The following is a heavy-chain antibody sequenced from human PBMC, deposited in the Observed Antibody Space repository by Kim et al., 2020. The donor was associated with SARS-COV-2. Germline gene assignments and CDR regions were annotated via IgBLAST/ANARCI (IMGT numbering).Heavy chain of an antibody. D-gene: IGHD3-10*01. CDR2: ISYTGVT. J-gene: IGHJ6*02. CDR1: GGSIRSHY. Sequence: SETLSLPCTVSGGSIRSHYWSWIRQPPGKGLEWIGFISYTGVTNYSPSLKGRVTISLDTSNNQFSLKFSSVTAADTALYFCARHLHTYGPCYDYGLDVWGRGTTVAVSS. V-gene: IGHV4-59*08. CDR3: ARHLHTYGPCYDYGLDV.